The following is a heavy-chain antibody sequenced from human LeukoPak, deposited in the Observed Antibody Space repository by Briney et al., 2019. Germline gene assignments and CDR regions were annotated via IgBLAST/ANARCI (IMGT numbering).Heavy chain of an antibody. D-gene: IGHD6-13*01. CDR1: GGSFSGYY. J-gene: IGHJ4*02. V-gene: IGHV4-34*01. CDR3: ARGSLAAAADY. Sequence: SETLSPTCAVYGGSFSGYYWSWIRQPPGKALEWIGEINHSGSTNYNPSLKSRVTISVDTSKNQFSLKLSSVTAADTAVYYCARGSLAAAADYWGQGTLVTVSS. CDR2: INHSGST.